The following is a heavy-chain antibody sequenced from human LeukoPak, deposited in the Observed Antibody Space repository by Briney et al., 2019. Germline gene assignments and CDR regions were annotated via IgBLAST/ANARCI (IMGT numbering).Heavy chain of an antibody. J-gene: IGHJ5*02. CDR3: ASSLAVAAWFDP. D-gene: IGHD6-19*01. CDR2: IKQDGSEK. CDR1: TFTFSTYW. Sequence: GGSLRLSCASSTFTFSTYWMSWVRQAPGKGLEWVADIKQDGSEKYYVDSVKGRFTISRDNAKESLYLQMNSLRAEDTAVYYCASSLAVAAWFDPWGQGTLVTVSS. V-gene: IGHV3-7*01.